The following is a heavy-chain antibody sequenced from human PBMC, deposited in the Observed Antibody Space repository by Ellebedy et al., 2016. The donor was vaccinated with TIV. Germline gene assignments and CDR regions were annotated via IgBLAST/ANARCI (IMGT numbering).Heavy chain of an antibody. J-gene: IGHJ4*02. Sequence: GGSLRLSCAASGFTFRSYSMNWVRQAPGKGLEWVSHIKSSSNPIYYADSVKGRFIISRDNAKNSLYLQMNNLRDEDTAVYYYSRDGGRGGGNDFWGQGTLVIVSS. CDR1: GFTFRSYS. D-gene: IGHD3-16*01. CDR2: IKSSSNPI. V-gene: IGHV3-48*02. CDR3: SRDGGRGGGNDF.